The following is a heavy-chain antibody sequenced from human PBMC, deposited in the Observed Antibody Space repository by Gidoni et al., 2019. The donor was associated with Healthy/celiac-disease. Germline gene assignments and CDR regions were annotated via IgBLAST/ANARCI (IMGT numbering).Heavy chain of an antibody. CDR3: ARISGMDV. CDR2: ISSSSSYI. V-gene: IGHV3-21*01. Sequence: GLRWVSSISSSSSYIYYADSVKGRFTISRDNAKNSLYLQMNSLRAEDTAVYYCARISGMDVWGQGTTVTVSS. J-gene: IGHJ6*02.